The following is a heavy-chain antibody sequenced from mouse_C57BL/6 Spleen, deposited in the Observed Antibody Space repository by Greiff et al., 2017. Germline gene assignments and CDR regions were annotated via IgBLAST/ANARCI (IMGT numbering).Heavy chain of an antibody. Sequence: DVKLQESGPGMVKPSQSLSLTCTVTGYSITSGYDWHWIRHFPGNKLEWMGYISYSGSTNYNPSLKSRISITHDTSKNHFFLKLNSVTTEDTATYYCARDDGYYRSWFAYWGQGTLVTVSA. V-gene: IGHV3-1*01. D-gene: IGHD2-3*01. CDR3: ARDDGYYRSWFAY. CDR1: GYSITSGYD. CDR2: ISYSGST. J-gene: IGHJ3*01.